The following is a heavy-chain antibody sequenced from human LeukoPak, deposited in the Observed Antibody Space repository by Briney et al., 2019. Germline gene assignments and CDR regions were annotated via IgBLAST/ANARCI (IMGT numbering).Heavy chain of an antibody. CDR1: GGSFSGYY. V-gene: IGHV4-34*01. CDR2: INHSGST. CDR3: ARGSGYARYYYYYYYMDV. Sequence: PSETLSLTCAVYGGSFSGYYWSWIRQPPGKGLEWIGEINHSGSTNYSPSLKSRVTISVDTSKNQFSLKLSSVTAADTAVYYCARGSGYARYYYYYYYMDVWGKGTTDTVSS. D-gene: IGHD5-12*01. J-gene: IGHJ6*03.